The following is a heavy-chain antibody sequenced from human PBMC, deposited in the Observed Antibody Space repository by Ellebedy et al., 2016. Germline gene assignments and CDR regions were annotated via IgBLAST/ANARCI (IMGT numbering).Heavy chain of an antibody. CDR2: IFSNDEE. J-gene: IGHJ6*04. CDR1: GFSLNNARMG. Sequence: SGPTLVXPTEPLTLTCTVSGFSLNNARMGVSWIRQPPGKALEWLAHIFSNDEESYSTSLKSRLTISEDTSKSQVVLTMTNMDPVDTATYYCAWIMVRGPGDVWGKGTTVTVSS. V-gene: IGHV2-26*04. D-gene: IGHD3-10*01. CDR3: AWIMVRGPGDV.